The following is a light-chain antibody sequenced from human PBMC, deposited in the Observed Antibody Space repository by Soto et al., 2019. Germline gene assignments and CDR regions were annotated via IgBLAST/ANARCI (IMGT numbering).Light chain of an antibody. CDR3: SSFSAGNTLI. Sequence: QSALTQPASVSGSPGQSISISCTGASSDIGAYNFVSWYQQHPGKAPRLIIFDVTNRPAGVSNRFSGSKSGNAASLTVSGLQPEDGADYFCSSFSAGNTLIFGGGTQLTVL. CDR2: DVT. CDR1: SSDIGAYNF. V-gene: IGLV2-14*03. J-gene: IGLJ2*01.